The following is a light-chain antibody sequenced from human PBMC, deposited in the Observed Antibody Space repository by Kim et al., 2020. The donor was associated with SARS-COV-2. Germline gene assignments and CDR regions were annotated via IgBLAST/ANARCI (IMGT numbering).Light chain of an antibody. CDR3: QHQG. V-gene: IGKV1-33*01. J-gene: IGKJ4*02. Sequence: PSALSASVGGRVTITCRASQDISTYLKWQQQKPGKAPKLLIYDACNRAPGVPSRFSGGGYGTDFTLTISSVQSEDIGTYYCQHQGFGGGTKVDI. CDR2: DAC. CDR1: QDISTY.